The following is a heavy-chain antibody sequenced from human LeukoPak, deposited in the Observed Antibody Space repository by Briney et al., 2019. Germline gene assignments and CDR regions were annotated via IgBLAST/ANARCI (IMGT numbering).Heavy chain of an antibody. J-gene: IGHJ4*02. Sequence: PSETLSLTCTVSGYSISNGYYWGWIRQPPGKGLEWIGRIYHSWRTYYNPSLKSRVTISVDTSKNQFSLRLSSVTAADTAVYYCARRTTYIGWRPSESPSCFDYWGQGTLVTVSS. CDR3: ARRTTYIGWRPSESPSCFDY. D-gene: IGHD2-21*02. V-gene: IGHV4-38-2*02. CDR1: GYSISNGYY. CDR2: IYHSWRT.